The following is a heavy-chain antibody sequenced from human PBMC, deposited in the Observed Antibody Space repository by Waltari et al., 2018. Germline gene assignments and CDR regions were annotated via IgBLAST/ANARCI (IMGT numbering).Heavy chain of an antibody. CDR3: ARSGYRNWFDP. D-gene: IGHD5-12*01. Sequence: QVQLVQSGDEVKKPGASVKVSCKASGYTFPSDYLQWGGQAPGQGLEWKGIINPSGGSTSYAHKFQGRVTMTRDTSTSTVYIELSSLISEDTAVYYCARSGYRNWFDPWGQGTLVTVSS. V-gene: IGHV1-46*01. CDR2: INPSGGST. J-gene: IGHJ5*02. CDR1: GYTFPSDY.